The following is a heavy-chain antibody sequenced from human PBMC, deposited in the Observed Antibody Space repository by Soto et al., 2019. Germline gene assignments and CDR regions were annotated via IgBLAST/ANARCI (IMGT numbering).Heavy chain of an antibody. D-gene: IGHD3-16*01. CDR1: GFTFSSYA. Sequence: QVPLVESGGGVVQPGRSLRLSCAASGFTFSSYAMHWVRRAPGKGLEWMAVMSCDGSNKYYADSVKGRFTISRDNSKNTLYLQMNSLRPEDTALYYCARDGGAYWGQGTLVIVSS. V-gene: IGHV3-30-3*01. CDR2: MSCDGSNK. CDR3: ARDGGAY. J-gene: IGHJ4*02.